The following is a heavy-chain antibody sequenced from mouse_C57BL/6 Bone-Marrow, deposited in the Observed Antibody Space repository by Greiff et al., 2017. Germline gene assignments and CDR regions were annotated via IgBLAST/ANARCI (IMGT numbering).Heavy chain of an antibody. CDR2: IDPETGGT. CDR1: GYTFTDYE. V-gene: IGHV1-15*01. D-gene: IGHD2-5*01. Sequence: VQLQQSGAELVRPGASVTLSCKASGYTFTDYEMPWVKQTPVHGLEWIGAIDPETGGTAYNQKFKGKAILTADKSSSTAYMELRSLTSEDSAVYYCTREGVLYYSNYGAMDYWGQGTSVTVSS. J-gene: IGHJ4*01. CDR3: TREGVLYYSNYGAMDY.